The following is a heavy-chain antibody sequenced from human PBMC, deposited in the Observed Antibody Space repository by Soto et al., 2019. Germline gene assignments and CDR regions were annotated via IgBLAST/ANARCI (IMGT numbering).Heavy chain of an antibody. V-gene: IGHV4-59*01. CDR3: ARYVGVAPCSGGSCYSGRGAFDI. CDR1: GGSISSYY. J-gene: IGHJ3*02. D-gene: IGHD2-15*01. Sequence: PSETLSLTCTVSGGSISSYYWSWTRQPPGKGLEWIGYIYYSGSTNYNPSLKSRVTISVDTSKNQFSLKLSSVTAADTAVYYCARYVGVAPCSGGSCYSGRGAFDIWGQGTMVTVSS. CDR2: IYYSGST.